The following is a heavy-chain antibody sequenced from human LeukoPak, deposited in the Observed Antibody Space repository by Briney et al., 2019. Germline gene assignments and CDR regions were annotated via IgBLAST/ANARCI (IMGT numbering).Heavy chain of an antibody. CDR1: GGFLSGTSYY. CDR3: ARHGSIVGASLQR. D-gene: IGHD1-26*01. CDR2: IFDSGGT. J-gene: IGHJ1*01. V-gene: IGHV4-39*01. Sequence: SEALSVSRTDPGGFLSGTSYYWGWVRLPPGKGMECLGSIFDSGGTYYNPSLKSRVPISVDTSKNQFSLKLSAVTAADPAVYYCARHGSIVGASLQRWGQGTLVTVSS.